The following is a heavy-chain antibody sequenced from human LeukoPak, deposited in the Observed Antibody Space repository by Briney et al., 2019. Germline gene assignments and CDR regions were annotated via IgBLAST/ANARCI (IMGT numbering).Heavy chain of an antibody. Sequence: SETLSLTCTVSGGSISSSSYYWGWLRQPPGKGLEWIGSIYYSGSTYYNPSLKSRVTISVETSKNQFSLKLSSVTAADTAVYYCARAGSGYSYYFDYWGQGTLVTVSS. CDR2: IYYSGST. V-gene: IGHV4-39*07. D-gene: IGHD3-22*01. CDR3: ARAGSGYSYYFDY. CDR1: GGSISSSSYY. J-gene: IGHJ4*02.